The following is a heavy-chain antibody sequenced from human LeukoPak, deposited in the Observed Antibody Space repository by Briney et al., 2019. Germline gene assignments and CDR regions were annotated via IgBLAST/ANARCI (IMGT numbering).Heavy chain of an antibody. CDR1: GFTFSTYA. J-gene: IGHJ4*02. Sequence: GGSLRLSCAASGFTFSTYAMTWVRQAPGKGLEWVSSITGSGDGTSAADSVKGRFTISRDNSKNTLYLQMNSLRVEDTAVYYCAKVPLIAAPKHFDYWGQGTLVTVSS. D-gene: IGHD6-13*01. CDR3: AKVPLIAAPKHFDY. V-gene: IGHV3-23*01. CDR2: ITGSGDGT.